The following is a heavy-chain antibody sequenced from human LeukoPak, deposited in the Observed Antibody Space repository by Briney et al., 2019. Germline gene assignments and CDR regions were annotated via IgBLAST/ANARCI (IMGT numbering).Heavy chain of an antibody. CDR3: ARERSVGTTASLSYPNDAFDI. CDR2: IFTSGTT. D-gene: IGHD4-17*01. V-gene: IGHV4-4*07. Sequence: PSETLSLTCTDSGGSISSYYWSWIRQPAGKGLEWIGRIFTSGTTNYNPSLKSRVTISLDTSKNQFSLKLRSVTAADTAVYYCARERSVGTTASLSYPNDAFDIWGQGTMVTVSS. J-gene: IGHJ3*02. CDR1: GGSISSYY.